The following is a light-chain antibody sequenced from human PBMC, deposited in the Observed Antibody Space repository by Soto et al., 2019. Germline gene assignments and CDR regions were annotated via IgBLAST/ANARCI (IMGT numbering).Light chain of an antibody. CDR3: QKYDRLPRT. J-gene: IGKJ1*01. CDR2: GAS. V-gene: IGKV3-20*01. CDR1: QTVGNNY. Sequence: EIVLTQSPGTLSLSPGDGATLSCRASQTVGNNYLAWYQLRPGQAPRLLIHGASSRATGIPDRFSGSGSGTEFTLTIGRLEPEDFAVYYCQKYDRLPRTFGQGTKV.